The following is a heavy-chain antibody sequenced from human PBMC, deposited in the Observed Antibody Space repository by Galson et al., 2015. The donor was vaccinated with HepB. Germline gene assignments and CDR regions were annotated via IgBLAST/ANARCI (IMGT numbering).Heavy chain of an antibody. J-gene: IGHJ4*02. CDR2: ICYDGGEK. CDR1: GFHLCPHG. CDR3: ARETRNHFDY. V-gene: IGHV3-33*01. Sequence: SLRLSCAASGFHLCPHGMRWVRQAPGKGLELVAAICYDGGEKCYVDSVKGRFTISRDNTKNTLYLQMNSLRAEDTAVYYCARETRNHFDYWGQGTLLTVSS.